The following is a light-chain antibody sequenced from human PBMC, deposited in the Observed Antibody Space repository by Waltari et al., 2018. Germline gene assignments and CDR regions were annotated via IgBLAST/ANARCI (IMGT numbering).Light chain of an antibody. Sequence: EIVMTQSPATLSVSPGERAIPSCWASQSVTTNLAWYQQNPGQAPRLLIYGASTRATDIPARFSGSGSGTEFTLTISSLQSEDCAVYYCHQYNDGPPFNFGQGTKLEIK. CDR3: HQYNDGPPFN. CDR2: GAS. CDR1: QSVTTN. V-gene: IGKV3-15*01. J-gene: IGKJ2*01.